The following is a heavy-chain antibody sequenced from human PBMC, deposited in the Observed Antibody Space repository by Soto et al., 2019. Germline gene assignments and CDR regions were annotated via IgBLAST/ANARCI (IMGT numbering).Heavy chain of an antibody. V-gene: IGHV3-21*01. J-gene: IGHJ6*02. CDR3: ARGPVGLRASYGMDV. D-gene: IGHD4-17*01. CDR1: GFTFSSYS. CDR2: ISSSSSYI. Sequence: GGSLRLSCAASGFTFSSYSMNWVRQAPGKGLEWVSSISSSSSYIYYADSVKGRFTISRDNAKNSLYLQMNSLRAEDTAVYYCARGPVGLRASYGMDVWGQGTTVTVSS.